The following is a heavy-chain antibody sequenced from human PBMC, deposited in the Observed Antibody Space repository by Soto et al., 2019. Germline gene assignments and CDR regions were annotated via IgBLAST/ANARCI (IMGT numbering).Heavy chain of an antibody. CDR1: GFTFSSYA. Sequence: PGGSLRLSCAASGFTFSSYAMSWVRQAPGKGLEWVSAISGSGGSTYYADSVKGRFTISRDNSKNTLYLQMNSLRAEDTAVYYCAKDLAPIAVAGTIDYWGQGTLVTVYS. CDR3: AKDLAPIAVAGTIDY. CDR2: ISGSGGST. J-gene: IGHJ4*02. V-gene: IGHV3-23*01. D-gene: IGHD6-19*01.